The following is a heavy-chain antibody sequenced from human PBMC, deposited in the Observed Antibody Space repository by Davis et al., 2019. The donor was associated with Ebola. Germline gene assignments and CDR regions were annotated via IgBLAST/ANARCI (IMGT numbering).Heavy chain of an antibody. V-gene: IGHV4-39*01. CDR3: ARLAGIVVVVAATRAYYGMDV. J-gene: IGHJ6*02. Sequence: GSLRPSCTLSGGSISSSSYYWGWIRQPPGKGLEWIGSIYYSGSTYYNPSLKSRVTISVDTSKNQFSLKLSSVTAADTAVYYCARLAGIVVVVAATRAYYGMDVWGQGTTVTVSS. D-gene: IGHD2-15*01. CDR2: IYYSGST. CDR1: GGSISSSSYY.